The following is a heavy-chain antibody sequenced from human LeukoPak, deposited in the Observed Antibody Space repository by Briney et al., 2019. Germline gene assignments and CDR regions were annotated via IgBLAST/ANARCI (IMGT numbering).Heavy chain of an antibody. CDR3: AKVHQYDILTGYYDY. J-gene: IGHJ4*02. D-gene: IGHD3-9*01. V-gene: IGHV3-23*01. CDR1: GFTFSSYA. CDR2: ISGSGGST. Sequence: PGGSLRLSCAASGFTFSSYAMSWVRQAPGKGLEWVSAISGSGGSTYYADSVKGRFTISRDNAKNSLYLQMNSLRAEDTALYYCAKVHQYDILTGYYDYWGQGTLVTVSS.